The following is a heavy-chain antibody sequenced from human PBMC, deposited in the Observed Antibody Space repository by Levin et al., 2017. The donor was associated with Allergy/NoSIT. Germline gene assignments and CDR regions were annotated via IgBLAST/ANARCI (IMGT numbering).Heavy chain of an antibody. CDR3: ALVPLWFGPSV. D-gene: IGHD3-10*01. V-gene: IGHV4-59*01. CDR1: GGSISSYY. Sequence: SETLSLTCTASGGSISSYYWSWIRQPPGKGLEWIGYIYYSGSTNYNPSLKSRVTISVDTSKNQFSLKLSSVTAADTAVYYWALVPLWFGPSVWGQGTLVTVSS. CDR2: IYYSGST. J-gene: IGHJ4*02.